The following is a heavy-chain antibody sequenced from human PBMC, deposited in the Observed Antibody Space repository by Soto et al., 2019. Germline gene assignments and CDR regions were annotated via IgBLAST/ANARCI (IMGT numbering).Heavy chain of an antibody. CDR2: IHNSGST. Sequence: QVQLQESGPGLVKPSQTLSLTCLVSGASVSGDGSYCSWIRQHPGKGLEFIGYIHNSGSTYSNPSIANRVAMSIDTSKHQFSLRLSSVPAADSAVYFCARDLGSEQWFFDNWGQGILVTVS. V-gene: IGHV4-31*03. D-gene: IGHD6-19*01. J-gene: IGHJ4*02. CDR1: GASVSGDGSY. CDR3: ARDLGSEQWFFDN.